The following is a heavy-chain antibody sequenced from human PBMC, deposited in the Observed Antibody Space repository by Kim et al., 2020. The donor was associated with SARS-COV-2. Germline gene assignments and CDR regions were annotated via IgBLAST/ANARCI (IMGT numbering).Heavy chain of an antibody. CDR2: IYYSGST. D-gene: IGHD3-10*01. CDR1: GGSISSYY. CDR3: ARDRSITMVRGVIISPEGPDWYFDL. J-gene: IGHJ2*01. V-gene: IGHV4-59*01. Sequence: SETLSLTCTVSGGSISSYYWSWIRQPPGKGLEWIGYIYYSGSTNYNPSLKSRVTISVDTSKNQFSLKLSSVTAADTAVYYCARDRSITMVRGVIISPEGPDWYFDLWGRGTLVTVSS.